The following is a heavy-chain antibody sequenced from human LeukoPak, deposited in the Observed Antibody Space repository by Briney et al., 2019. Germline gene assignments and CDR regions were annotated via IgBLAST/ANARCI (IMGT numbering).Heavy chain of an antibody. Sequence: ASVKVSCKVSGYTLTELSMHWVRQAPGKGLEWMGGFDPEDGETIYAQKFQGRVTMTEDTSTDTAYMELSSLRSEDTAVYYCATTGYYYGSGSYGAFDIWGQGTMVTVSS. V-gene: IGHV1-24*01. CDR1: GYTLTELS. D-gene: IGHD3-10*01. CDR3: ATTGYYYGSGSYGAFDI. J-gene: IGHJ3*02. CDR2: FDPEDGET.